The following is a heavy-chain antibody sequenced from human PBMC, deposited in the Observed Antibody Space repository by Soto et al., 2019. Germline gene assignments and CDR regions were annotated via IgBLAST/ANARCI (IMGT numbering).Heavy chain of an antibody. V-gene: IGHV3-23*01. J-gene: IGHJ6*02. CDR2: ISGSGDGS. Sequence: SLRLSCAASGFTFSKFAMNWVRQVPGKGLEWISAISGSGDGSYYTDSVKGRFSISRDNSKNTLFLQMNGLRVEDTAAYYCAKGGWELRDYYYGLDVWGRGTTVTVSS. CDR1: GFTFSKFA. CDR3: AKGGWELRDYYYGLDV. D-gene: IGHD1-26*01.